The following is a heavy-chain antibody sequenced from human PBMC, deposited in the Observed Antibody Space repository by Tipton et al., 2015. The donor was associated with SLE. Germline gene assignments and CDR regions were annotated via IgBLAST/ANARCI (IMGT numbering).Heavy chain of an antibody. D-gene: IGHD1-26*01. Sequence: TLSLTCTVSGGSVSSSSYYWGWIRQPPGKGLEWIGSIYYSGSTYYNPSLKSRVTISVDTSKNQFSLKLSSVTAADTAVYYCARGGSFNWGQGTLVTVSS. V-gene: IGHV4-39*01. J-gene: IGHJ4*02. CDR1: GGSVSSSSYY. CDR3: ARGGSFN. CDR2: IYYSGST.